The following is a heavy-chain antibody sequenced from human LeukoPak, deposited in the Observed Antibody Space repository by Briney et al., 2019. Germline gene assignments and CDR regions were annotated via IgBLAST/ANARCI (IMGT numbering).Heavy chain of an antibody. CDR1: GFTFSDYY. CDR2: ISSSGSTI. D-gene: IGHD3-3*01. CDR3: ARQTPLDHDFWSGYTSYYYYGMDV. V-gene: IGHV3-11*01. J-gene: IGHJ6*02. Sequence: KSGGSLRLSCAASGFTFSDYYKSWIRQAPGKGLEWVSYISSSGSTIYYADSVKGRFTISRDNAKNSLYLQMNSLRAEDTAVYYCARQTPLDHDFWSGYTSYYYYGMDVWGQGTTVTVSS.